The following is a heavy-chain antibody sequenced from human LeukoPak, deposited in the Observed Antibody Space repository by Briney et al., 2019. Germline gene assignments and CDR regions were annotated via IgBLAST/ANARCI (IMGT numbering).Heavy chain of an antibody. CDR3: ATEGGRSDFWSGYYRTTYNWFDP. CDR1: GYTLTELS. D-gene: IGHD3-3*01. Sequence: GASVKVSCKVSGYTLTELSMHWVRQAPGKGLEWMGGFDPEDGETIYAQKFQGRVTMTEDTSTDTAYMELSSLRSEDTAVYYCATEGGRSDFWSGYYRTTYNWFDPWGQGTLVTVSS. V-gene: IGHV1-24*01. CDR2: FDPEDGET. J-gene: IGHJ5*02.